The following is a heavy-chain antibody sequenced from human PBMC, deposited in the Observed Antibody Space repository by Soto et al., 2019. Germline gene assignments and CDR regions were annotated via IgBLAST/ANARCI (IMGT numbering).Heavy chain of an antibody. D-gene: IGHD1-26*01. CDR2: ISGSGGTT. V-gene: IGHV3-23*01. CDR3: AQGQGEHQFLAKYYFDY. Sequence: GGSLRLSCAASGFTFSSYGMNWVRQGPGKGLEWVSAISGSGGTTYYGDSVKVRFTISRDNSKNTLYLPMNSLRAEDTAVYYCAQGQGEHQFLAKYYFDYWGQGTLVTVSS. CDR1: GFTFSSYG. J-gene: IGHJ4*02.